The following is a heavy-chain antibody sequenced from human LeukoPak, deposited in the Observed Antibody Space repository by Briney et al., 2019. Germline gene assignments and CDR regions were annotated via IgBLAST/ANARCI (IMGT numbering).Heavy chain of an antibody. Sequence: AASVKVSCTASGDTFSTNALSWVRLAPGQGLEWMGGFIPLFGSAHYAQKLQGRITITTDESTSTAYMVLSNLRSDDTAVYYCARGGGPYESTGFFAGPFDYWGQGTVVTVSS. D-gene: IGHD3-22*01. CDR1: GDTFSTNA. CDR3: ARGGGPYESTGFFAGPFDY. J-gene: IGHJ4*02. V-gene: IGHV1-69*05. CDR2: FIPLFGSA.